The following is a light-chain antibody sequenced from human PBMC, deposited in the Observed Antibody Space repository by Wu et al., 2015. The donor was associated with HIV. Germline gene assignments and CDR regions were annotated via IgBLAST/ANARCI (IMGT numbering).Light chain of an antibody. CDR3: QQYGSSSWT. V-gene: IGKV3-20*01. Sequence: TLSCRASKSISNNYLAWYQQKSGQAPRFLVYHASSRATGVPDRFSGSGSGTDFTLTISRLEPEDFAVYYCQQYGSSSWTFGQGTKVEIK. J-gene: IGKJ1*01. CDR2: HAS. CDR1: KSISNNY.